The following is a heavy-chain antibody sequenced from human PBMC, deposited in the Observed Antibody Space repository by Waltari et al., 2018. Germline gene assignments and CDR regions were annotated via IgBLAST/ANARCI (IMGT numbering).Heavy chain of an antibody. CDR1: GGSFSGYY. CDR2: INHSGST. CDR3: ARRSSWQSVDY. J-gene: IGHJ4*02. Sequence: QVQLQQWGAGLLKPSETLSLTCAVYGGSFSGYYWSWIRQPPGKGLEWIGEINHSGSTNYNPSLKSRVTISVDTSKNQFSLKLSSVTAADTAVYYCARRSSWQSVDYWGQGTLVIVSS. D-gene: IGHD1-26*01. V-gene: IGHV4-34*01.